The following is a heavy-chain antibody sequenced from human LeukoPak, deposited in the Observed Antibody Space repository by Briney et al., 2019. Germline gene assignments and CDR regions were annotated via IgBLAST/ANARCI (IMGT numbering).Heavy chain of an antibody. J-gene: IGHJ2*01. V-gene: IGHV3-53*01. Sequence: GGSLRLSCAASGFSVSSDSMTWVRQAPGKGLEWVSVIHSDGKTIYADSVKGRFTISRDNSENTLYLQMNTLRVEDTAFYWYFDLWGRGTLVTVSS. CDR1: GFSVSSDS. CDR3: FDL. CDR2: IHSDGKT.